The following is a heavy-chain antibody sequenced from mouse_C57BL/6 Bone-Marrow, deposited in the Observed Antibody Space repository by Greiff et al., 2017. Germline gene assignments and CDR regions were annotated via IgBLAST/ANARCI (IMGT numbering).Heavy chain of an antibody. Sequence: EVQLQQSGPVLVKPGASVKMSCKASGYTFTDYYMNWVKQSHGKSLEWIGVINPYNGGTSYNQKFKGKATLTVEMSSSTAYIELNSLTSEDSAVYYWSRITTVVAPFDYWGQGTTLTVSS. D-gene: IGHD1-1*01. CDR2: INPYNGGT. CDR3: SRITTVVAPFDY. CDR1: GYTFTDYY. J-gene: IGHJ2*01. V-gene: IGHV1-19*01.